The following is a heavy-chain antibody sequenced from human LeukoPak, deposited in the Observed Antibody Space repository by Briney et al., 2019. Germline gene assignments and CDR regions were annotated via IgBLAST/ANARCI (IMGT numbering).Heavy chain of an antibody. J-gene: IGHJ4*02. V-gene: IGHV4-31*03. CDR2: IYYSGST. Sequence: PSETLSLTCTVSGGSISSGGYHWSWIRQHPGKGLEWIGYIYYSGSTYYNPSLKSRVTISVDTSKNQFSLKLSSVTAADTAVYYCAREGRGLRFLIWGQGTLVTVSS. CDR3: AREGRGLRFLI. CDR1: GGSISSGGYH. D-gene: IGHD3-3*01.